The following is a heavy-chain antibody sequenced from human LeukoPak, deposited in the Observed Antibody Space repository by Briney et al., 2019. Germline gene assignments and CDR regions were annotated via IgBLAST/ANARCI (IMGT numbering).Heavy chain of an antibody. V-gene: IGHV3-30*18. CDR1: GFTFNNYG. CDR3: AKAGGGDYGDHGMDV. Sequence: GGSLRLSCAASGFTFNNYGLHWVRQAPGKGLEWVTLISHDGNNEYYADSVKGRFTISRDNSKNTLYLQMNSLRAEDTAVYYCAKAGGGDYGDHGMDVWGQGTTVTVSS. J-gene: IGHJ6*02. CDR2: ISHDGNNE. D-gene: IGHD4-17*01.